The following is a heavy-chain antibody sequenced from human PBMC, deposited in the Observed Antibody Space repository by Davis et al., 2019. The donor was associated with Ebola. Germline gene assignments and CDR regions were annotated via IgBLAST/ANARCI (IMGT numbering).Heavy chain of an antibody. CDR2: IHYSGST. Sequence: SETLSLTCTVSGDSMNSDTYYWGWIRQPPGKGLEWIGYIHYSGSTKYNPSLKSRVAISVDTSKNQFSLKLSSVTTADTAVNYCASTRVYYDYTNFGMDVWGQGTTVTVSS. D-gene: IGHD3-16*01. J-gene: IGHJ6*02. V-gene: IGHV4-61*01. CDR1: GDSMNSDTYY. CDR3: ASTRVYYDYTNFGMDV.